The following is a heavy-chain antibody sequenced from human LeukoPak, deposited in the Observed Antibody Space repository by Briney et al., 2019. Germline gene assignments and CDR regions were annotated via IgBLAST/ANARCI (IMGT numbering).Heavy chain of an antibody. CDR2: ISAYNGNT. J-gene: IGHJ1*01. Sequence: GASVKVSCKASGYTFTSYGISWVRQAPGQGLEWMAWISAYNGNTNYAQKLQGRVTMTTDTSTSTAYMELRSLRSDDTAVYYCARSPIAAAGMAQYFQHWGQGTLVTVSS. CDR1: GYTFTSYG. D-gene: IGHD6-13*01. V-gene: IGHV1-18*01. CDR3: ARSPIAAAGMAQYFQH.